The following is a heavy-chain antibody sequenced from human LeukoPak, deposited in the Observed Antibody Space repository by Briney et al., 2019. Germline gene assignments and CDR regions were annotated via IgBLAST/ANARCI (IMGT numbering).Heavy chain of an antibody. CDR3: ATYSGYALHDAFDI. CDR2: MNPNSGNT. V-gene: IGHV1-8*01. Sequence: ASVKVSCKASGYTFTSYDINWVRQATGQGLEWMGWMNPNSGNTGSAQKFQGRVTMTEDTSTDTAYMELSSLRSEDTAVYYCATYSGYALHDAFDIWGQGTMVTVSS. D-gene: IGHD5-12*01. J-gene: IGHJ3*02. CDR1: GYTFTSYD.